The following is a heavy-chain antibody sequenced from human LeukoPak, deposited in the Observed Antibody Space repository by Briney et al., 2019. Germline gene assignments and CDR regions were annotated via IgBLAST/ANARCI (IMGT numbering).Heavy chain of an antibody. V-gene: IGHV3-23*01. CDR3: AKDAPVNIVVVPAANS. Sequence: GGSLRLSCAASGFTFSSYAMSWVRQAPGKGLGWVSAIIGSGGSTYYADSVKGRFTISLANAKNTTKSQMSNLRAADTAVYYCAKDAPVNIVVVPAANSWGQGTLVTVSS. J-gene: IGHJ4*02. CDR1: GFTFSSYA. D-gene: IGHD2-2*01. CDR2: IIGSGGST.